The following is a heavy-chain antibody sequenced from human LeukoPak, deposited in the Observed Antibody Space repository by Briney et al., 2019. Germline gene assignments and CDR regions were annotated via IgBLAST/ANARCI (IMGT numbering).Heavy chain of an antibody. J-gene: IGHJ4*02. Sequence: SQTLSLTCTVSGGSISSGGYYWSWIRQHPGKGLEWIGYIYYSGSTYYNPSLKSRVTISVDTSKNQFSLKLSSVTAADTAVYYCARVHAFGTPGSSGYYYYFDYWGQGTLVTVSS. CDR2: IYYSGST. D-gene: IGHD3-22*01. CDR3: ARVHAFGTPGSSGYYYYFDY. CDR1: GGSISSGGYY. V-gene: IGHV4-31*03.